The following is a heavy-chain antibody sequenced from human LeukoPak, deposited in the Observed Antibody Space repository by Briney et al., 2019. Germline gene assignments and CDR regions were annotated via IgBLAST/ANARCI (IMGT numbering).Heavy chain of an antibody. Sequence: SETLSLTCSVSGGSIDRTSSYWGWVRQSPGKGLEWIGSINYVGSTYYNPSLESRVSISMDTPRNEFSLRLSAVTDADTAVYYCARYCSSTKCPFDYWGQGTLVTVSS. CDR3: ARYCSSTKCPFDY. V-gene: IGHV4-39*07. J-gene: IGHJ4*02. CDR2: INYVGST. D-gene: IGHD2-2*01. CDR1: GGSIDRTSSY.